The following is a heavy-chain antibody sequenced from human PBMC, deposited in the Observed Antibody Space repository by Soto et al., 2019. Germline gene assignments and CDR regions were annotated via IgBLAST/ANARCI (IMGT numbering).Heavy chain of an antibody. J-gene: IGHJ4*02. CDR1: GGSFSGYY. CDR2: INHSGST. Sequence: SETLSLTCAVYGGSFSGYYWSWIRQPPGKGLEWIGEINHSGSTNYNPSLKSRVTISVDTSKNQFSLKLSSVTAADTAVYYCARAFVLRYFDWTRPEYYFDYLGQGTLVTVSS. D-gene: IGHD3-9*01. CDR3: ARAFVLRYFDWTRPEYYFDY. V-gene: IGHV4-34*01.